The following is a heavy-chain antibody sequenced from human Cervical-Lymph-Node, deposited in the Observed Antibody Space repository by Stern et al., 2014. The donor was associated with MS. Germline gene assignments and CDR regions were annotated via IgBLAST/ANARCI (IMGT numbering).Heavy chain of an antibody. Sequence: EVQLVESGGGLVQPGGSLRLSCAASGFTFSSYWMSWVRQAPGKGLEWVANIRPDGSEKYYVDSVKGRFTISRDNAKNSLYLQMNNLRAEDTAVYYCAATYYHDSSGFDYRGQGTLVTVSS. J-gene: IGHJ4*02. CDR3: AATYYHDSSGFDY. V-gene: IGHV3-7*01. CDR1: GFTFSSYW. CDR2: IRPDGSEK. D-gene: IGHD3-22*01.